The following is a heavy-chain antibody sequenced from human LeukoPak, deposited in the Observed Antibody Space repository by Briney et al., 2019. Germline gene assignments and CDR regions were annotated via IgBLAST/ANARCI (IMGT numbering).Heavy chain of an antibody. CDR2: IYYSGST. CDR1: GGSISSSSYY. V-gene: IGHV4-39*01. D-gene: IGHD6-13*01. Sequence: SETLTLTCTVSGGSISSSSYYWGWIRQPPGKGLEWIGSIYYSGSTYYNPSLKSRVTISVDTSKNQFSLKLGSVTAADTAVYYCARHFPIAPRLYYYYYYYMDVWGKGTTVTVSS. J-gene: IGHJ6*03. CDR3: ARHFPIAPRLYYYYYYYMDV.